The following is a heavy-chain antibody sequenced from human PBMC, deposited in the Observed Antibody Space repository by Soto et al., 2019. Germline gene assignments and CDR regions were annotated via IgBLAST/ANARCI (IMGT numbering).Heavy chain of an antibody. Sequence: EVQLVESGGGLVQPGGSLRLSCAASGFTFSSYWMHWVRQAPGKGLVWVSRINSDGSRTNYADSVKGRFTVSRDNAKNTQYLQMNRLRPEDTVVYYCARVLTGSWNWFAPWGQGTLVTVSS. CDR1: GFTFSSYW. V-gene: IGHV3-74*01. CDR3: ARVLTGSWNWFAP. CDR2: INSDGSRT. D-gene: IGHD6-13*01. J-gene: IGHJ5*02.